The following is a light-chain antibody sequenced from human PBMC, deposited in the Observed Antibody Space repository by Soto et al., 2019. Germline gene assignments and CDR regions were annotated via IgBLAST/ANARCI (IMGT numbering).Light chain of an antibody. V-gene: IGKV1-39*01. CDR1: QSISSN. CDR2: AAS. J-gene: IGKJ2*01. CDR3: QQSYSIPYT. Sequence: DIQMTQSASSLSASVGDRVTITCRASQSISSNLNWHQQKPGKAPKVLIYAASSLQSGVPSRFSGSGSGTDFTLPISSLQPEDVATYYGQQSYSIPYTLGQGTKLEIK.